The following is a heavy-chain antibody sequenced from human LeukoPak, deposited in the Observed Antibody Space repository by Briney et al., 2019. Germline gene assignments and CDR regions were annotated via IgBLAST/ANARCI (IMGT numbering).Heavy chain of an antibody. Sequence: GESLKISCKGSGYRFTSYWIGWVRPMPGKGLEWMGIIYPGDSDTRYRPSFQGQVTISADKSSSTAYLQWSSLKASDTAMYYCARHSGVCTGGSCHSDFDYWGQGTLVTVSS. CDR2: IYPGDSDT. CDR1: GYRFTSYW. J-gene: IGHJ4*02. V-gene: IGHV5-51*01. CDR3: ARHSGVCTGGSCHSDFDY. D-gene: IGHD2-15*01.